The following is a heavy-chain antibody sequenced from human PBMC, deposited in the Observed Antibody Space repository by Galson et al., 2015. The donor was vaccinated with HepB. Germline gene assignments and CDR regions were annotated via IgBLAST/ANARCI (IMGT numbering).Heavy chain of an antibody. CDR3: ARDPPGGSGYYKEYYFDY. CDR2: INPSGGST. J-gene: IGHJ4*02. Sequence: SVKVSCKASGYTFTSYYMHWVRQAPGQGLEWMGIINPSGGSTSYAQKFQGRVTMTRDTSTSTVYMELSSLRSEDTAVYYCARDPPGGSGYYKEYYFDYWGQGTLVTVFS. CDR1: GYTFTSYY. V-gene: IGHV1-46*01. D-gene: IGHD3-3*01.